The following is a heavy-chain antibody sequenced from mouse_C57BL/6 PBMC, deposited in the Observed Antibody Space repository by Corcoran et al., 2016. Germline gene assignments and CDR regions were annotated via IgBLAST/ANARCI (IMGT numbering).Heavy chain of an antibody. J-gene: IGHJ1*03. CDR3: ARKLPHWYFDV. Sequence: QIQLVQSGPELKKPGETVKISCKASGYTFTTYGMSWVKQAPGKGLKWMGWINTYSGVPTYADDFKGRFAFSLETSASTAYLQINNLKNEDTATYFCARKLPHWYFDVWGTGTTVTVSS. CDR1: GYTFTTYG. V-gene: IGHV9-3*01. CDR2: INTYSGVP. D-gene: IGHD2-1*01.